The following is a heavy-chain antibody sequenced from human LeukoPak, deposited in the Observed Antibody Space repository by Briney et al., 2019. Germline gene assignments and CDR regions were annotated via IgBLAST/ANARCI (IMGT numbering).Heavy chain of an antibody. CDR2: IYYSGST. CDR3: ARDRAVTTMNWFDP. Sequence: SETLSLTCTVSGGSISSRSYYWGWIGQPPGKGLEWIGSIYYSGSTYYNPSLKSRVTISVDTSKNQFSLKLSSVTAADTAVYYCARDRAVTTMNWFDPWGQGTLVTVSS. D-gene: IGHD4-17*01. V-gene: IGHV4-39*07. J-gene: IGHJ5*02. CDR1: GGSISSRSYY.